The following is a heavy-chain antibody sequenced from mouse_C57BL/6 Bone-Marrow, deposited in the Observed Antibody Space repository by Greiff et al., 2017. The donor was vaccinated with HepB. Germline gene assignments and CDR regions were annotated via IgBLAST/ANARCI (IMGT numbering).Heavy chain of an antibody. CDR1: GYTFTSYW. J-gene: IGHJ2*01. CDR3: ARGGLRRRRDYFDY. Sequence: QVQLQQPGAELVKPGASVKMSCKASGYTFTSYWITWVKQRPGQGLEWIGDIYPGSGSTNYNEKFKSKATLTVDTSSSTAYMQLSSLASEDSAVYYCARGGLRRRRDYFDYWGQGTTLTVSS. CDR2: IYPGSGST. V-gene: IGHV1-55*01. D-gene: IGHD2-4*01.